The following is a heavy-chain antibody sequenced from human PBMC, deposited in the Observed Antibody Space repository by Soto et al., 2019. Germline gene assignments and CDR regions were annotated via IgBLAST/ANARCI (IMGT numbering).Heavy chain of an antibody. CDR2: INPNSGGT. Sequence: GASVKVSCKASGYTFTGYYMHWVRQAPGQGLEWMGWINPNSGGTNYAQKFQGRVTMTRDTSISTAYMELSRLRSDDTAVYYCARDWEDYYGSVSGWSDPWGQGTLVTVSS. J-gene: IGHJ5*02. V-gene: IGHV1-2*02. D-gene: IGHD3-10*01. CDR1: GYTFTGYY. CDR3: ARDWEDYYGSVSGWSDP.